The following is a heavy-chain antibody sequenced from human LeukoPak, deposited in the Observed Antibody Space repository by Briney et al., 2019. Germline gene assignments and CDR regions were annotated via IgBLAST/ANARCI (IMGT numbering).Heavy chain of an antibody. V-gene: IGHV4-61*02. CDR3: ARAPFLAYCGGDCSPFDY. CDR1: GGSISSGSYF. D-gene: IGHD2-21*02. CDR2: IYTSGST. J-gene: IGHJ4*02. Sequence: SETLSLTCTVSGGSISSGSYFWSWIRQPAGKGLEWIGRIYTSGSTNYNPSLESRVTISVDTSKNQFSLKLSSVTAADTAVYYCARAPFLAYCGGDCSPFDYWGQGTLVTVSS.